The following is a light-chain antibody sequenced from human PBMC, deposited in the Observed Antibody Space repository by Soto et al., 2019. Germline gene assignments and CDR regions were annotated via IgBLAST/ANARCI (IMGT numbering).Light chain of an antibody. CDR3: AAWDGSLNSWV. CDR2: NND. V-gene: IGLV1-44*01. CDR1: SSNIGRNN. J-gene: IGLJ3*02. Sequence: QSVLTQPPSASGTPGQRVFISCSGSSSNIGRNNVNWYQQLPGAAPKLIIYNNDQRPSGVPDRFSGSRSGTSASLAISGLQSEDETDYYCAAWDGSLNSWVFGGGTQLTVL.